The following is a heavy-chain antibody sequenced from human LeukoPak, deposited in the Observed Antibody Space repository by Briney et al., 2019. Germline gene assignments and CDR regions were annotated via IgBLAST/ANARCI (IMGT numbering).Heavy chain of an antibody. D-gene: IGHD6-13*01. CDR3: ARDDSRNDNAFDL. J-gene: IGHJ3*01. Sequence: GGSLRLSCAASGFTFSNYGMHWVRQAPGKGLEWVAVISYDGSNKYYADSVKGRFTISRDNSKNTLYLQMDSLRAEDTAVYYCARDDSRNDNAFDLWGQGTVVTVSS. CDR2: ISYDGSNK. V-gene: IGHV3-30*03. CDR1: GFTFSNYG.